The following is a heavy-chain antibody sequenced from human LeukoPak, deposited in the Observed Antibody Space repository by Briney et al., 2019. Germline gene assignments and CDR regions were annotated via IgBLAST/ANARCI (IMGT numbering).Heavy chain of an antibody. CDR2: VKGDGGFT. Sequence: GGSLRLSCAASGFTFRSYWKHWVRQAPGKGLVWVSRVKGDGGFTNYADSVYGRFTISRDNAKNTLYLHMHSLRAEDTAVYYCVREGDDFNFDYWGQGSLVTVSS. D-gene: IGHD5-24*01. CDR1: GFTFRSYW. J-gene: IGHJ4*02. V-gene: IGHV3-74*01. CDR3: VREGDDFNFDY.